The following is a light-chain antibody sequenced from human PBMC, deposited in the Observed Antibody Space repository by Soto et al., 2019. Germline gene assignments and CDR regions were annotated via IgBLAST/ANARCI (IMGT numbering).Light chain of an antibody. CDR3: QQYNSYSGT. Sequence: DIQMTQSPSTLSASVGDRVTITCRASQTIDSWLAWYQQRPGKPPNLLIYKASTLASGVPSRFSGSGYGTEFTLNISSLQHDDLATYYCQQYNSYSGTFGQGTKVDIK. J-gene: IGKJ1*01. CDR2: KAS. V-gene: IGKV1-5*03. CDR1: QTIDSW.